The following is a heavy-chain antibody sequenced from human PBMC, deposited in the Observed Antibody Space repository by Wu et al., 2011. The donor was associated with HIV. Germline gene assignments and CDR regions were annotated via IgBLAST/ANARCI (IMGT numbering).Heavy chain of an antibody. CDR1: GYSFITYW. D-gene: IGHD5-12*01. V-gene: IGHV5-51*03. CDR2: IYPVRSET. J-gene: IGHJ4*02. Sequence: VQLVQSGVEMRKPGESLKISCKRSGYSFITYWIGWVRQMPGKGLEWMGMIYPVRSETRYSPSFEGQVTISADKSISTAYVQWSSLKASDTAMYYCATSSGDGGYAVYWGQGTPVTVSS. CDR3: ATSSGDGGYAVY.